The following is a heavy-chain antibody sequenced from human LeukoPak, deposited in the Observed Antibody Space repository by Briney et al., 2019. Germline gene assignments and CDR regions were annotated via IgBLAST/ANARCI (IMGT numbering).Heavy chain of an antibody. CDR1: RFIFSDYY. CDR2: IDAHGGTN. V-gene: IGHV3-11*01. D-gene: IGHD5-12*01. Sequence: GGSLRLSCAASRFIFSDYYMSWIRQAPGKGLEWIATIDAHGGTNYYADSAQDRFTISTYNAKNSLFLQMNSLTAEDTAVYFCARAGTYGGSKVFDNWGQGTPVTVSS. CDR3: ARAGTYGGSKVFDN. J-gene: IGHJ5*02.